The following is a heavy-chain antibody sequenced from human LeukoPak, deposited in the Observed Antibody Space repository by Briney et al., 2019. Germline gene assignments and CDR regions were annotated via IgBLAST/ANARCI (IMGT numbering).Heavy chain of an antibody. CDR2: ISSSGDST. CDR3: AKDTGSGYYYFDY. D-gene: IGHD3-22*01. J-gene: IGHJ4*02. V-gene: IGHV3-23*01. CDR1: GFTFSSYA. Sequence: PGGSLRLSCAASGFTFSSYAMSRVRQAPGKGLEWVSVISSSGDSTYYADSVKGRFTISRDNSQNTLSLQMNSLRAEDTAVYYCAKDTGSGYYYFDYLGQGTLVTVSS.